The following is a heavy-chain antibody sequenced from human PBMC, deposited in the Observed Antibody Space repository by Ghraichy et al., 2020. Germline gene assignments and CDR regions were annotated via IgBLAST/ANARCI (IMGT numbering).Heavy chain of an antibody. CDR2: ISGSGGSR. J-gene: IGHJ1*01. CDR1: GFTFSSYA. Sequence: GESLNISCAASGFTFSSYAMSWVRQAPGKGLEWVSAISGSGGSRYNADSVKGRFTISRDNSKNTLYLQMNSLRAEDTAVYYCAKDHGGLVGYELPAEYFQHLSTGTMVTGSS. CDR3: AKDHGGLVGYELPAEYFQH. V-gene: IGHV3-23*01. D-gene: IGHD3-3*01.